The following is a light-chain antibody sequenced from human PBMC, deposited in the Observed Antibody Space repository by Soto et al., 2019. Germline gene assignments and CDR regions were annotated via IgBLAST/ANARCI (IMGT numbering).Light chain of an antibody. V-gene: IGLV2-14*01. CDR2: EVS. Sequence: QSALTQPASVSGSPGQAITISCSGSSSDVGAHNFVSWYQHHPGKAPKLMIYEVSNRPSGVSNRFSGSKSGNTASLTISGLQAEEEADYYCNSYTSSNTYVFGSGTKVTVL. J-gene: IGLJ1*01. CDR1: SSDVGAHNF. CDR3: NSYTSSNTYV.